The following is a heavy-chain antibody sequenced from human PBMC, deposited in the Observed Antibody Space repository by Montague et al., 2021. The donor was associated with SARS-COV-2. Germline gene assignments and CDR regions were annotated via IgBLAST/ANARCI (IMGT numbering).Heavy chain of an antibody. CDR3: ACLGDGIVTSPILGFGPYYSIYYMDV. Sequence: SETLSLTCAVSGGSFSRYYWSWIRQPPGKGLEWIGEISQSGNTKYNLSLQSRVSISLDTSRNQFSLKVSSVTAAATAIYYCACLGDGIVTSPILGFGPYYSIYYMDVWGKGTTVTVSS. J-gene: IGHJ6*03. D-gene: IGHD3-10*01. V-gene: IGHV4-34*01. CDR1: GGSFSRYY. CDR2: ISQSGNT.